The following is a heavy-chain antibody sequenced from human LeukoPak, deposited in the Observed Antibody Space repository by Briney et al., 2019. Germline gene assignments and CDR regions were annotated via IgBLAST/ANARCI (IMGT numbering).Heavy chain of an antibody. CDR3: ARASTFRGSSWYPIYYYYYMDV. CDR1: GYTFTSYG. D-gene: IGHD6-13*01. J-gene: IGHJ6*03. Sequence: ASVKVSCKASGYTFTSYGISWVRQAPGQGLEWMGWISAYNGNTNYAQKLQGRVTMTTDTSTSTAYMELRSLGSDDTAVYYCARASTFRGSSWYPIYYYYYMDVWGKGTTVTISS. V-gene: IGHV1-18*01. CDR2: ISAYNGNT.